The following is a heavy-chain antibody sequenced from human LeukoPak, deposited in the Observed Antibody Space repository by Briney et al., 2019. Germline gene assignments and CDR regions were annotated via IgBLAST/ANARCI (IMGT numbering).Heavy chain of an antibody. D-gene: IGHD6-19*01. CDR1: GFTFSSYG. J-gene: IGHJ4*02. CDR3: ARVRWGSSGWFGGY. Sequence: GGSLRLSCAASGFTFSSYGMHWVRQAPGKGLEWVSSISTSGTTYYADFVKGRFTISRDNAKNSLYLQMNSLRAEDTAVYYCARVRWGSSGWFGGYWGQGTLVTVSS. V-gene: IGHV3-48*01. CDR2: ISTSGTT.